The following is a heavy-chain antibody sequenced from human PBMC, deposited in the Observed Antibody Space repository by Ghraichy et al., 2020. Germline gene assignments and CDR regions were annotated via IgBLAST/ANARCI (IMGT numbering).Heavy chain of an antibody. V-gene: IGHV3-21*01. Sequence: GGSLRLSCAASGFTFSSYSMNWVRQAPGKGLEWVSSISSSSSYIYYADSVKGRFTISRDNAKNSLYLQMNSLRAEDTAVYYCARVRLGREQLPDYWGQGTLVTVSS. CDR3: ARVRLGREQLPDY. CDR2: ISSSSSYI. D-gene: IGHD3-16*01. CDR1: GFTFSSYS. J-gene: IGHJ4*02.